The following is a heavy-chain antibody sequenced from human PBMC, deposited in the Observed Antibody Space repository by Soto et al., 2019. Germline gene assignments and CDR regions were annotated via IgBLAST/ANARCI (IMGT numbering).Heavy chain of an antibody. V-gene: IGHV3-23*01. J-gene: IGHJ4*02. Sequence: PGGSLRLSCAASGITFRNYAMSWVRQAPGKGLEWVSTISGSGGSTYYADSVKGRFTISRDNSKNTLYLQMNSLRAEDTAVYYCAKDPEWELPKYYFDSWGQGTLVTVSS. D-gene: IGHD1-26*01. CDR2: ISGSGGST. CDR3: AKDPEWELPKYYFDS. CDR1: GITFRNYA.